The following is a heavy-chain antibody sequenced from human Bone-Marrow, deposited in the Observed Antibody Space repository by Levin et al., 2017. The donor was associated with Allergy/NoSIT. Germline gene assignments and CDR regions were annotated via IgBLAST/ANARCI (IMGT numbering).Heavy chain of an antibody. J-gene: IGHJ5*02. CDR2: IYYSGST. Sequence: PSETLSLPCTVSGGSISSSYWSWIRQPPGKGLEWIGYIYYSGSTNYNPSLKSRVTISVDTSKNQFSLKLSSVTAADTAVYYCARHYSRGPNWFDPWGQGTLVTVSS. CDR1: GGSISSSY. V-gene: IGHV4-59*01. CDR3: ARHYSRGPNWFDP. D-gene: IGHD4-11*01.